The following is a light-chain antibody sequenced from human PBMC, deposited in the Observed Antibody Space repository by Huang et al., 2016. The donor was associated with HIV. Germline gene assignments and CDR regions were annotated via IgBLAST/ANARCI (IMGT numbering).Light chain of an antibody. CDR3: MQALQTPLT. CDR2: LGS. V-gene: IGKV2-28*01. J-gene: IGKJ4*01. Sequence: DIVMTQSPLSLPVTPGEPASISCRSSQSLLHRNGKNYLDWYLQKPGQSPQLLIYLGSNRASGVPDRFSGSGSGTDFTLKISKVEAEYVGVYYCMQALQTPLTFGGGTKVEIK. CDR1: QSLLHRNGKNY.